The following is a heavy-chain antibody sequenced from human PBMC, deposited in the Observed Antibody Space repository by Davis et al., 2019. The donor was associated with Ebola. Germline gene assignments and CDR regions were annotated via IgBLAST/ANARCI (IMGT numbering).Heavy chain of an antibody. J-gene: IGHJ4*02. V-gene: IGHV4-59*11. Sequence: SETLSLTCTVSGGSISGHYSTWIRQPPGKGLEWIGYIYSSERTNYNPSLKSRVTISVDTSMNQFSLKLTSVTAADTAMYYCARCVWGDCNYWGRGTLVTVSS. CDR2: IYSSERT. D-gene: IGHD2-21*02. CDR1: GGSISGHY. CDR3: ARCVWGDCNY.